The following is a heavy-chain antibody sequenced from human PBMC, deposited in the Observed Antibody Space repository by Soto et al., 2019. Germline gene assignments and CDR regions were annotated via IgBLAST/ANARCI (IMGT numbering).Heavy chain of an antibody. Sequence: QVQLVQSGAEVKKPGASVKVSCKASGYTFTSYYMHWVRQAPGQGLEWMGIINPSGGSTSYAQKSQGRVTMTRDTSTSTVYMELSSLRSDDTAVYYCARDLIVVVPDAIEVRSWFDPWGQGTLVTVSS. V-gene: IGHV1-46*01. D-gene: IGHD2-2*02. J-gene: IGHJ5*02. CDR1: GYTFTSYY. CDR3: ARDLIVVVPDAIEVRSWFDP. CDR2: INPSGGST.